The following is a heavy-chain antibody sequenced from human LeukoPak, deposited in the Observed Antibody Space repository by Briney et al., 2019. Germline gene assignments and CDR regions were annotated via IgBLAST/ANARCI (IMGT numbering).Heavy chain of an antibody. Sequence: GGSLRLSCAASGFRFNAYWMHWVRQAPGQGLVWVSRTDTEGTSTHYADSVKGRFTVSRDNAENSLYLQMNSLRDEDTAVYYCAKTGERDYWGRGTLVTVSS. CDR3: AKTGERDY. CDR2: TDTEGTST. V-gene: IGHV3-74*01. J-gene: IGHJ4*02. D-gene: IGHD7-27*01. CDR1: GFRFNAYW.